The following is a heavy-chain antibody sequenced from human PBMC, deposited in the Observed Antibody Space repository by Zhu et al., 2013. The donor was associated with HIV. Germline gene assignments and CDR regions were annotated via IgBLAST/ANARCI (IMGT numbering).Heavy chain of an antibody. J-gene: IGHJ3*02. CDR3: ARDLRLTAFNYPDGRNYYYAFDI. V-gene: IGHV1-2*02. D-gene: IGHD3-22*01. CDR2: INPNSGGT. CDR1: GYPFTGYY. Sequence: QVQLVQSGGEVKKPGASVKVSCKASGYPFTGYYMHWVRQAPGQGLEWMGWINPNSGGTKYAQKFQGRVTMTRDKSINTAYMELSRLRSDDTAVYFCARDLRLTAFNYPDGRNYYYAFDIWGQGTMVTVSS.